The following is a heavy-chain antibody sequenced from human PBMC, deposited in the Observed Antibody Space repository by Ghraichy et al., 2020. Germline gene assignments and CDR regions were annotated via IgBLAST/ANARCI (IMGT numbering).Heavy chain of an antibody. CDR3: ARGTDPGVGAYYYYYMDV. J-gene: IGHJ6*03. CDR1: GYTFTSYG. V-gene: IGHV1-18*04. D-gene: IGHD1-1*01. Sequence: ASVTVSCKASGYTFTSYGISWVRQAPGQGLEWMGWISAYNGNTNYAQKLQGRVTMTTDTSTSTAYMELRSLRSDDTAVYYCARGTDPGVGAYYYYYMDVWGKGTTVTVSS. CDR2: ISAYNGNT.